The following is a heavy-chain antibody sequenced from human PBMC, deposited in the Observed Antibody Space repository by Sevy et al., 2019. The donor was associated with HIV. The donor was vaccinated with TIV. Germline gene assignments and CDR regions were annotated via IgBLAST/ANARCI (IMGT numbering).Heavy chain of an antibody. CDR2: IFRSGGVT. Sequence: GGSLRLSCAASGFTFSNYAMNWVRQAPGKGLEWVSTIFRSGGVTYYADSVKGRCTISRDNFKNTLNLQMHSLRAEDTAVYYCAAGRYDSSGSFDAFDIWGQGTMVTVSS. CDR3: AAGRYDSSGSFDAFDI. J-gene: IGHJ3*02. CDR1: GFTFSNYA. D-gene: IGHD3-22*01. V-gene: IGHV3-23*01.